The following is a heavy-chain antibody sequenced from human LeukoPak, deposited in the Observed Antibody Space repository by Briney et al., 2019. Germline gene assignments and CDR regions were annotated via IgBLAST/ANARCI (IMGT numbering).Heavy chain of an antibody. V-gene: IGHV3-23*01. Sequence: PGGSLRLSCAASGFTFSTYAMTWVRQAPGKGLEWVSAISGSGGTTYYADSVKGRFTISRDNSKNTSSLQVNGLRAEDTAVYYCAKDRGYWGQGTLFTLSS. J-gene: IGHJ4*02. CDR3: AKDRGY. CDR2: ISGSGGTT. CDR1: GFTFSTYA.